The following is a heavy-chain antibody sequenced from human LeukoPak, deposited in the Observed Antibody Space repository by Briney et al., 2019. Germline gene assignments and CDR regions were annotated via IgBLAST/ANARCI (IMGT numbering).Heavy chain of an antibody. CDR1: GYTFTSYA. CDR2: INTNTGNP. D-gene: IGHD6-13*01. J-gene: IGHJ4*02. CDR3: ARDPGQQLVPIPLYYFDY. V-gene: IGHV7-4-1*02. Sequence: ASVKVSCKASGYTFTSYAMNWVRQAPGQGLEWMGWINTNTGNPTYAQGFTGRFAFSLDTSVSTAYLQISSLKAEDTAVYYCARDPGQQLVPIPLYYFDYWGQGTLVTVSS.